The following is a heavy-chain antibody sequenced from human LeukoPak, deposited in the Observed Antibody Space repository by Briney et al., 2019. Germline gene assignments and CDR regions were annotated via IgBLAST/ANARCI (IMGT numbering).Heavy chain of an antibody. CDR3: ARDYGDYFDY. D-gene: IGHD4-17*01. CDR1: GFTLSSYW. CDR2: INQDGSDK. J-gene: IGHJ4*02. Sequence: GGSLRLSCAASGFTLSSYWMSWVRQAPGKGLEWVANINQDGSDKKHMDSVKGRFTISRDNAKNSLYLQMNSLRAEDTAVYYCARDYGDYFDYWGQGTLVTVSS. V-gene: IGHV3-7*01.